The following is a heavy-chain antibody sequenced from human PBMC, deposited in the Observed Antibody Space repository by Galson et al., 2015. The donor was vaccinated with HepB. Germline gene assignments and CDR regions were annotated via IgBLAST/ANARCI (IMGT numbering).Heavy chain of an antibody. CDR2: IDTNTGNP. D-gene: IGHD5-18*01. Sequence: SVKVSCKASGYTFTSYAMNWVRQAPGQGPEWIGWIDTNTGNPTYAQGFTGRFVFSLDTSVSTAYLQISSLKAEDTAVYYCARVDTAMGNWFDPWGQGTLVTVSS. V-gene: IGHV7-4-1*02. CDR3: ARVDTAMGNWFDP. CDR1: GYTFTSYA. J-gene: IGHJ5*02.